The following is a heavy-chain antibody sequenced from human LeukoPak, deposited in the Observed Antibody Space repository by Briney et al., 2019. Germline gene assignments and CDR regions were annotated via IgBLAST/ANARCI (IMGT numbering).Heavy chain of an antibody. CDR1: GFILSDYN. CDR3: ASDLSATARAYDY. CDR2: IAISGTYI. J-gene: IGHJ4*02. Sequence: PGGSLRLSCAASGFILSDYNMNWVRQAPGKGLEWVSFIAISGTYITYADSVKGRFTISRDNAKNSLYLQMNSLRAEDTAVYYCASDLSATARAYDYWGQGTLVTVSS. D-gene: IGHD2-15*01. V-gene: IGHV3-21*01.